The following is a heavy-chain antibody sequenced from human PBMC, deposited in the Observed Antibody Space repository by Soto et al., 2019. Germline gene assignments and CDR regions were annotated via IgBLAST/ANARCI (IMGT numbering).Heavy chain of an antibody. V-gene: IGHV4-34*01. CDR3: ARRVVVAATAYYYFDY. Sequence: PSEPLSLTCAVYGGSFSGYYWSLIRQPPGKGLEWIGEINHSGSTNYNPSLKSRVTISVDTSKNQFSLKLSSVTAADTAVYYCARRVVVAATAYYYFDYWGQGTLVTVSS. CDR1: GGSFSGYY. J-gene: IGHJ4*02. D-gene: IGHD2-15*01. CDR2: INHSGST.